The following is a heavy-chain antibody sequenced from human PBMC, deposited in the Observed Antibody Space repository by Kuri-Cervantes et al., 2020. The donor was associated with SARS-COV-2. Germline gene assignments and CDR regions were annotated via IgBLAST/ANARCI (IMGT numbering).Heavy chain of an antibody. CDR1: GFTFSSYG. Sequence: GGSLRLSCAASGFTFSSYGMHWVRQAPGKGLEWVAVIWYDGSNKYYADSVKGRFTISRDNSKNTLYLQMNSLRAEDTAVYYCARDTARGVIRYYFDYWGQGTLVTVSS. CDR2: IWYDGSNK. V-gene: IGHV3-33*08. J-gene: IGHJ4*02. CDR3: ARDTARGVIRYYFDY. D-gene: IGHD3-16*02.